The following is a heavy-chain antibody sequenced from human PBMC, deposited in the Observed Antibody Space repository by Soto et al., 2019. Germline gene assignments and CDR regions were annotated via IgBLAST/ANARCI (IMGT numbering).Heavy chain of an antibody. CDR3: ARGGRFRYCTNGVCYTGAFDI. J-gene: IGHJ3*02. V-gene: IGHV1-69*12. CDR2: IIPIFGTA. Sequence: QVQLVQSGAEVKKPGSSVKVSCKASGGTFSSYAISWVRQAPGQGLEWMGGIIPIFGTANYAQKFQGRVTITADESTSTAYMELSSLRSEDTAVYYCARGGRFRYCTNGVCYTGAFDIWGQGTMVTVSS. CDR1: GGTFSSYA. D-gene: IGHD2-8*01.